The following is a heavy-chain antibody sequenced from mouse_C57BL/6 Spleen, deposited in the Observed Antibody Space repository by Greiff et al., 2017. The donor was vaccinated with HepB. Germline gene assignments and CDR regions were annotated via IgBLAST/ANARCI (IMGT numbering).Heavy chain of an antibody. CDR1: GYSITSGYD. CDR3: ARGGTGYAMDY. Sequence: EVKLMESGPGMVKPSQSLSLTCTVTGYSITSGYDWHWIRHFPGNKLEWMGYISYSGSTNYNPSLKSRISITHDTSKNHFFLKLNSVTTEDTATYYCARGGTGYAMDYWGQGTSVTVSS. J-gene: IGHJ4*01. V-gene: IGHV3-1*01. D-gene: IGHD3-3*01. CDR2: ISYSGST.